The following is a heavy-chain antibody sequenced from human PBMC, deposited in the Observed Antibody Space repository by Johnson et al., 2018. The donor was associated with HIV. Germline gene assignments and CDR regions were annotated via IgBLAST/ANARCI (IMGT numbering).Heavy chain of an antibody. V-gene: IGHV3-30*02. D-gene: IGHD2-8*01. CDR1: GFTFSSYG. CDR2: IRYDGSNK. J-gene: IGHJ3*02. CDR3: AKGLVYADPDDAFDI. Sequence: QEKLVESGGGVVQPGGSLRLSCAASGFTFSSYGMHWVRQAPGKGLEWVAFIRYDGSNKYYADSVKGRFTISRDNSKNTLYLQMNSQRAEDTAVYYCAKGLVYADPDDAFDIWGQGTMVTVSS.